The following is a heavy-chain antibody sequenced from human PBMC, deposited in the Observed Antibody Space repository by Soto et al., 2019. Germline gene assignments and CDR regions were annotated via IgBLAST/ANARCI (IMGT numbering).Heavy chain of an antibody. Sequence: GGSLRLSCAASGFTFSSYGMHWVRQAPGKGLEWVTIISYDGSDQNYADSVKGRFTVSRDNSKNTVHLQMNSLRTEDTAVYYCAKDVGWTEYYYGMDVWGQGTTVTVSS. CDR3: AKDVGWTEYYYGMDV. CDR1: GFTFSSYG. D-gene: IGHD1-26*01. J-gene: IGHJ6*02. V-gene: IGHV3-30*18. CDR2: ISYDGSDQ.